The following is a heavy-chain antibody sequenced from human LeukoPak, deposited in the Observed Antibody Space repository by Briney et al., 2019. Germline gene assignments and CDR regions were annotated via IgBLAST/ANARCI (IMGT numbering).Heavy chain of an antibody. CDR2: IYYSGST. J-gene: IGHJ6*03. Sequence: KPSETLSLTCTVSGGSISSSSYYWGWIRQPPGKGLEWIGYIYYSGSTNYNPSLKSRVTISVDTSKNQFSLKLSSVTAADTAVYYCARYRDSSSWYAFGPEDYYYYMDVWGKGTTVTVSS. D-gene: IGHD6-13*01. CDR3: ARYRDSSSWYAFGPEDYYYYMDV. CDR1: GGSISSSSYY. V-gene: IGHV4-61*05.